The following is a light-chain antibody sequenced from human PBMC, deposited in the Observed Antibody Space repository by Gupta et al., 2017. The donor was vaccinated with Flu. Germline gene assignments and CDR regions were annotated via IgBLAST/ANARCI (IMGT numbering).Light chain of an antibody. Sequence: DRVTITCRASQRISSFLNWYQQKPGIAPNLLIYAASTLRSGVPLRFSGSGSGTDFTLNITSLQPEDFATYYCQQSYTPLPGTFGQGTKLEIK. V-gene: IGKV1-39*01. CDR2: AAS. J-gene: IGKJ2*01. CDR1: QRISSF. CDR3: QQSYTPLPGT.